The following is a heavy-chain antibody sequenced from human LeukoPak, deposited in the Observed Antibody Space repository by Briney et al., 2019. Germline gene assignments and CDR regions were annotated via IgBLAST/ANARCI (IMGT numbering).Heavy chain of an antibody. J-gene: IGHJ3*02. CDR2: IRYDGSNK. CDR1: GFTFSSYA. V-gene: IGHV3-30*02. CDR3: AKDQNDAFDT. Sequence: GGSLRLSCAASGFTFSSYAMHWVRQAPGKGLEWVAFIRYDGSNKYYADSVKGRFTISRDNSKNTLYLQMNSLRAEDTAVYYCAKDQNDAFDTWGQGTMVTVSS.